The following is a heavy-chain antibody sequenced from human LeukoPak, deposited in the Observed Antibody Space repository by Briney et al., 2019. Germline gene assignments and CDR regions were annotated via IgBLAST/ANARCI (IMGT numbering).Heavy chain of an antibody. Sequence: PSETLSLTCTVSGGSISSSSYYWGWIRQPPGKGLEWIGSIYYSGSTYYNPSLKSRVTISVDTSKNQFSLKLSSVTAADTAVYYCAIRQWFGELFLAGDWFDPWGQGTLVTVSS. V-gene: IGHV4-39*07. CDR1: GGSISSSSYY. CDR2: IYYSGST. J-gene: IGHJ5*02. CDR3: AIRQWFGELFLAGDWFDP. D-gene: IGHD3-10*01.